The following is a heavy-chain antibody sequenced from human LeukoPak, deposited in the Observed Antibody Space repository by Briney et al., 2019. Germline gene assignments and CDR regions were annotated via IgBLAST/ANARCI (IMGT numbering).Heavy chain of an antibody. CDR1: GGSISSSSYY. J-gene: IGHJ6*02. D-gene: IGHD3-3*01. Sequence: PSETLSLTCTVSGGSISSSSYYWGWIRQPPGKGLEWIGSIYYSGSTYYNPSLKSRVTISVDTSKNQFSLKLSSVTAADTAVYYCARGRRITIFGVVIQFHGMDVWGQGTTVTVSS. CDR3: ARGRRITIFGVVIQFHGMDV. CDR2: IYYSGST. V-gene: IGHV4-39*07.